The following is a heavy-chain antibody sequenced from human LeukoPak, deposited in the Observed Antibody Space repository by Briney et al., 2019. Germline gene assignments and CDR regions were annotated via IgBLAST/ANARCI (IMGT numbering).Heavy chain of an antibody. Sequence: GASVKVSCKASGVTFSRLVVSWVRQAPGQGLEWMGWINPNSGGTNYAQKFQGWVTMTRDTSISTAYMELSRLRSDDTAVYYCARLGLAARHTSSDFDYWGQGTLVTVSS. CDR2: INPNSGGT. CDR3: ARLGLAARHTSSDFDY. V-gene: IGHV1-2*04. J-gene: IGHJ4*02. D-gene: IGHD6-6*01. CDR1: GVTFSRLV.